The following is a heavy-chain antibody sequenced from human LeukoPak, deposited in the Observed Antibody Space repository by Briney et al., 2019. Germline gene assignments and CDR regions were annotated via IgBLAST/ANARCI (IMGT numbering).Heavy chain of an antibody. J-gene: IGHJ5*02. V-gene: IGHV1-8*01. CDR3: ARDRRLTTNWFDP. Sequence: ASVKVSCKASGYTFTSYDINWVRQATGQGLEWMGWMNPNSGNTGYAQKFQGRVTMTRDTSISTAYMELSRLRSDDTAVYYCARDRRLTTNWFDPWGQGTLVTVSS. CDR2: MNPNSGNT. D-gene: IGHD1-1*01. CDR1: GYTFTSYD.